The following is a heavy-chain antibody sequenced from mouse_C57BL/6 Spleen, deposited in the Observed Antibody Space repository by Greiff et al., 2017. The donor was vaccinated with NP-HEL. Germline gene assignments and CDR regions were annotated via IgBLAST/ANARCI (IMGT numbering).Heavy chain of an antibody. J-gene: IGHJ4*01. V-gene: IGHV1-61*01. CDR1: GYTFTSYW. CDR3: ARDSRDYAMDY. CDR2: IYPSDSET. Sequence: QVQLQQPGAELVRPGSSVKLSCKASGYTFTSYWMDWVKQRPGQGLEWIGNIYPSDSETHYNQKFKDKATVTVDKSSSTAYMQLSSLTSEDSAVYYCARDSRDYAMDYWGQGTSVTVSS.